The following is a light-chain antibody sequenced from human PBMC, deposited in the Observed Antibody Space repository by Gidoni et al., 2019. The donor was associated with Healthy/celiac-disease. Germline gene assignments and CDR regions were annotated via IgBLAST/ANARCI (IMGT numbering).Light chain of an antibody. CDR1: SSNIGSNT. CDR2: SNN. Sequence: QSVLTQPPSASGTPGPGVTISCSGSSSNIGSNTVNWYQQLPGTAPKLLIYSNNQRPPGVPSRFSGSKSGTSASLAISGLQSEDEADYYCAAWDDSLNGWVFGGGTKMTVL. CDR3: AAWDDSLNGWV. V-gene: IGLV1-44*01. J-gene: IGLJ3*02.